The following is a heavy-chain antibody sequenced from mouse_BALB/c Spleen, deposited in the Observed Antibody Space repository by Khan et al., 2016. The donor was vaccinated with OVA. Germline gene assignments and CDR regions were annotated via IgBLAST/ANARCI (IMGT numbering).Heavy chain of an antibody. CDR3: ARGRYRYPFAY. D-gene: IGHD2-14*01. Sequence: EVKLLESGPGLVEPSQSLSLTCTVTGYSITSDYAWNWIRQFPGNKLEWMGYISYSGSTSYNPSLKSRISITRDTSKNQFFLQLNSVTTEDTATYYCARGRYRYPFAYWGQGTLVTVSA. CDR1: GYSITSDYA. V-gene: IGHV3-2*02. CDR2: ISYSGST. J-gene: IGHJ3*01.